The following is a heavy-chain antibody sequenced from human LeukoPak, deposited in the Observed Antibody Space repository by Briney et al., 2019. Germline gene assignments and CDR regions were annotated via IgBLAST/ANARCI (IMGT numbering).Heavy chain of an antibody. V-gene: IGHV4-4*02. CDR2: IYHSGST. CDR3: ARGMLPFYGGEYYFDY. D-gene: IGHD4-23*01. J-gene: IGHJ4*02. Sequence: SETLSLTCAVSGGSISSSNWWSWVRQPPGKGLEWIGEIYHSGSTNYNPSLKSRVTISVDKSKNQFSLKLSSVTAADTAVYYCARGMLPFYGGEYYFDYWGQGTLVTVSS. CDR1: GGSISSSNW.